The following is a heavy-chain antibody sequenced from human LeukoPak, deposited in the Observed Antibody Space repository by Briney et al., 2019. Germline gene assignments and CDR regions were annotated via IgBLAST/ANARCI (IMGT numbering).Heavy chain of an antibody. CDR3: ARIESGGIPFNY. V-gene: IGHV3-7*01. Sequence: GGSLRLSCAASGFTFSNYWMTWVRQAPGKGLEWVANIKRDGSEKYHVDSVKGRFTISRDNAKNSPYLQMNSLRAEDTAVYYCARIESGGIPFNYWGQGTLVTVSS. J-gene: IGHJ4*02. CDR1: GFTFSNYW. CDR2: IKRDGSEK. D-gene: IGHD2-15*01.